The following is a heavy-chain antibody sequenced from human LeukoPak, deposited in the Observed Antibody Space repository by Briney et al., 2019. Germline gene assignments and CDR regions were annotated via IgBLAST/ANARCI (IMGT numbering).Heavy chain of an antibody. J-gene: IGHJ4*02. Sequence: GGSLRLSCAASGFTFSTYAIHWVRQAPGKGLEWVALISSDGKNKHYADSVKGRFTISRDNSKNTLYLQMNSLKTEDTAVYYCIAGGTYSDYWGQGTLVTVSS. V-gene: IGHV3-30*04. CDR1: GFTFSTYA. CDR3: IAGGTYSDY. CDR2: ISSDGKNK. D-gene: IGHD1-26*01.